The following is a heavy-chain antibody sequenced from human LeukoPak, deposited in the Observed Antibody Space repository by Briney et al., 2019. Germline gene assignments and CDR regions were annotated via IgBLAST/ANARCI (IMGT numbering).Heavy chain of an antibody. CDR1: GYTFTKYY. J-gene: IGHJ4*02. CDR3: AREREQELYDY. Sequence: ASVKVSCKASGYTFTKYYMHWVRQAPGQGLEWMGIINPVSGNTDYAQKFQGRVTMTRDLSTSTLYMELGGLKSEDTAVYYCAREREQELYDYWGQGTLVTVSS. D-gene: IGHD1/OR15-1a*01. V-gene: IGHV1-46*01. CDR2: INPVSGNT.